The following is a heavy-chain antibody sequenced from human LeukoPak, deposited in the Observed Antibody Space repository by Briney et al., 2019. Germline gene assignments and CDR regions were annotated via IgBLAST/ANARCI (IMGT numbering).Heavy chain of an antibody. CDR3: ARGRGYSYGL. Sequence: SETLSLTCAVSGGSISSSNWWSWVRQPPGKGLEWIGEIYHSGSTNYNPSLKSRVTISVDTSKNQFSLKLSSVTAADTAVYYCARGRGYSYGLWGQGTLVTVSS. D-gene: IGHD5-18*01. CDR1: GGSISSSNW. J-gene: IGHJ4*02. V-gene: IGHV4-4*02. CDR2: IYHSGST.